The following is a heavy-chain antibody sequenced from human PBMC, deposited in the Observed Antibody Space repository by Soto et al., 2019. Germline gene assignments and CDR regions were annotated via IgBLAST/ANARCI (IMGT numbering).Heavy chain of an antibody. CDR3: ARVGVDSSSWTRNWFDP. CDR2: IIPIFGTA. V-gene: IGHV1-69*01. Sequence: QVQLVQSGAEVKKPGSSVKVSCKASGGTFSSYAISWVRQAPGQGLEWMGGIIPIFGTANYAQKFQGRVTITADEYTSTAYMELSSLRSEDTAVYYCARVGVDSSSWTRNWFDPWGQGTLVTVSS. J-gene: IGHJ5*02. CDR1: GGTFSSYA. D-gene: IGHD6-13*01.